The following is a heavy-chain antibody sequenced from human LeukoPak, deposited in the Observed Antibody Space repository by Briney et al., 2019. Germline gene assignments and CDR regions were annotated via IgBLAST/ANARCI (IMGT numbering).Heavy chain of an antibody. V-gene: IGHV4-34*01. CDR2: INHSGST. CDR1: GGSISSYY. D-gene: IGHD3-3*01. CDR3: ARGLTIFGVVTPYYFDY. J-gene: IGHJ4*02. Sequence: SETLSLTCTVSGGSISSYYWSWIRQPPGKGLEWIGEINHSGSTNYNPSLKSRVTISVDTSKNQFSLKLSSVTAADTAVYYCARGLTIFGVVTPYYFDYWGQGTLVTVSS.